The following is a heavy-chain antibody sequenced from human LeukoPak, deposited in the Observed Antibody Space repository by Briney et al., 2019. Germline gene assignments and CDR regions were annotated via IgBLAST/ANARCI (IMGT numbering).Heavy chain of an antibody. J-gene: IGHJ6*02. CDR1: GDSVSSNSAA. Sequence: SQTLSLTCAISGDSVSSNSAAWNWIRQSPSRGLEWLGRTYYRSKWYNDYAVSVKSRITINPDTSKNQFSLQLNSVTPEDMAVYYCARCFNGIVGAMYYGMDVWGQGTTVTVSS. D-gene: IGHD1-26*01. V-gene: IGHV6-1*01. CDR3: ARCFNGIVGAMYYGMDV. CDR2: TYYRSKWYN.